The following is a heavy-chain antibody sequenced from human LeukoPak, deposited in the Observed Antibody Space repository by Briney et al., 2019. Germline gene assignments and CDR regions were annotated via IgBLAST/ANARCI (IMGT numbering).Heavy chain of an antibody. CDR3: ARVGYSSGYDY. D-gene: IGHD6-19*01. CDR2: FDPEDGET. CDR1: GYTLTELS. Sequence: ASVKVSCKVSGYTLTELSMHWVRQAPGKGLEWMGGFDPEDGETIYAQKFQGRVTMTTDTSTSTAYMELRSLRSDDTVVYYCARVGYSSGYDYWGQGTLVTVSS. J-gene: IGHJ4*02. V-gene: IGHV1-24*01.